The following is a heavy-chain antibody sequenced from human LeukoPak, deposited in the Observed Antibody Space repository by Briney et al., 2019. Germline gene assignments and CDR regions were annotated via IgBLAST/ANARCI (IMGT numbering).Heavy chain of an antibody. CDR2: INNDGTAT. J-gene: IGHJ4*02. CDR3: AIVSEY. Sequence: GGSLRLSCAASGFTFNYFWMHWVRQVPGKELVWVSGINNDGTATYYADSVKGRFTISRDNAKNTVYLQMNGLRAEDTTVYYCAIVSEYWGQGTLITVSS. CDR1: GFTFNYFW. V-gene: IGHV3-74*01. D-gene: IGHD2-21*01.